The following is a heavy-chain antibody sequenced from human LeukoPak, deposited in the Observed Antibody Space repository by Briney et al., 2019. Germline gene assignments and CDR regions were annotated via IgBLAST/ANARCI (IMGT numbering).Heavy chain of an antibody. CDR1: GFTFSSYS. Sequence: PGGSLRLSCAASGFTFSSYSMNWVRQAPGKGLEWVSHISSSSTIYYADSVKGRFTISRDNAKNSLYLQMNSLRAEDTAVYYCARAGFTFSDYFGSFFDYWGQGTLVTVPS. CDR3: ARAGFTFSDYFGSFFDY. V-gene: IGHV3-48*01. D-gene: IGHD3-10*01. CDR2: ISSSSTI. J-gene: IGHJ4*02.